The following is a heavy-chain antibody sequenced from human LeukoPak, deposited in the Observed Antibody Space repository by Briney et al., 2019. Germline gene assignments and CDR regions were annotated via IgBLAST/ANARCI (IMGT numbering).Heavy chain of an antibody. D-gene: IGHD2-8*01. CDR2: INPNSGGT. V-gene: IGHV1-2*04. CDR3: ARDVRNGAFDI. J-gene: IGHJ3*02. Sequence: ASVKVSCKASGYTFTGYYMHWVRQAPGQGLEWMGWINPNSGGTNYAQKFQGWVTMTRDTSISTACMELSRLRSDDTAVYYCARDVRNGAFDIWGQGTMVSVSS. CDR1: GYTFTGYY.